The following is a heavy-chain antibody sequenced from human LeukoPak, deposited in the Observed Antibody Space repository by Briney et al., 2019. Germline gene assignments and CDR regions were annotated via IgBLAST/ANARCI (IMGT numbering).Heavy chain of an antibody. Sequence: GGSLRLSCAASGFTFSSYAMSWVRQAPGKGLEWVANIKQDGSEKYYVDSVKGRFTISRDNAKNSLYLQMNSLRAEDTAVYYCASGYSSGWFDYWGQGTLVTVSS. CDR2: IKQDGSEK. D-gene: IGHD6-19*01. CDR3: ASGYSSGWFDY. CDR1: GFTFSSYA. J-gene: IGHJ4*02. V-gene: IGHV3-7*01.